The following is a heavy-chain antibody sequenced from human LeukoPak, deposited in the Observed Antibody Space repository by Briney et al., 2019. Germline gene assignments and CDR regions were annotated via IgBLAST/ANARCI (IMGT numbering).Heavy chain of an antibody. V-gene: IGHV3-48*03. Sequence: PGGSLRLSCAASGFNFSSYEMNWVRQAPGKGLEWVSYISSSGSTIYYADSVKGRFTISRDNAKNSLYLQMNSLRAEDTAVYYCARTDRGDYVWGSYRRQNYFDYWGQGTLVTVSS. CDR1: GFNFSSYE. CDR3: ARTDRGDYVWGSYRRQNYFDY. J-gene: IGHJ4*02. D-gene: IGHD3-16*02. CDR2: ISSSGSTI.